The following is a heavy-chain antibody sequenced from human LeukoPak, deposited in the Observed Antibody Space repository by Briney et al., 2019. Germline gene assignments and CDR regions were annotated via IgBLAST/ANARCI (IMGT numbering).Heavy chain of an antibody. V-gene: IGHV4-34*01. CDR3: ARLGYRDGYNFYYYYYMDV. CDR2: INHSGST. J-gene: IGHJ6*03. D-gene: IGHD5-24*01. Sequence: SETLSLTCAVYGGSFSGYYWSWIRQPPGKGLEWIGEINHSGSTNYNPSLKSRVTISVDTSKNQFSLKLSSVTAADTAVYYCARLGYRDGYNFYYYYYMDVWGKGTTVTISS. CDR1: GGSFSGYY.